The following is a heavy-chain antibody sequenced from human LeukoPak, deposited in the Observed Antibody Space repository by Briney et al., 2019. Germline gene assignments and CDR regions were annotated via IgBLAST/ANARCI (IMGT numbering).Heavy chain of an antibody. Sequence: ASVKVSCKASGYPSSAHFLNWVRHAPGQGLEWMGNIDTTTGNPRYAQDFTGRFVFSLDTSVSTAYMQITSLKADDTAAYYCVRGTPTPGMDYWGQGTQVTVSS. CDR3: VRGTPTPGMDY. CDR1: GYPSSAHF. CDR2: IDTTTGNP. J-gene: IGHJ4*02. V-gene: IGHV7-4-1*02. D-gene: IGHD3-10*01.